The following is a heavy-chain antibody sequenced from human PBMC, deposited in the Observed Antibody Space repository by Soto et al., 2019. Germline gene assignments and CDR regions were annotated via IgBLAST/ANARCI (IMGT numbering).Heavy chain of an antibody. CDR1: GGTFSSYA. Sequence: QVQLVQSGAEVKKPGSSVKVSCKASGGTFSSYAISWVRQAPGQGLEWMGGIIPIFGTANYAQKFQGRVTITADESTSTAYMELSSLRSEDTAVYYCARADYYDSSGYYAKAFDIWGQGTMVTVSS. D-gene: IGHD3-22*01. CDR3: ARADYYDSSGYYAKAFDI. V-gene: IGHV1-69*01. J-gene: IGHJ3*02. CDR2: IIPIFGTA.